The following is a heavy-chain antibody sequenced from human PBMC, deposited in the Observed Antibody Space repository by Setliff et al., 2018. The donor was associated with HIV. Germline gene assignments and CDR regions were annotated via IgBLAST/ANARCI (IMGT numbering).Heavy chain of an antibody. CDR2: ISSSGSTI. D-gene: IGHD5-12*01. J-gene: IGHJ4*02. V-gene: IGHV3-48*03. CDR3: AKDPRAAVATICDY. Sequence: GGSLRLSCAASGFTFSSYEMNWVRQAPGKGLEWVSYISSSGSTIYYADSEKGRFTISRDNAKNSLYLQMNSLRAEDTAVYYCAKDPRAAVATICDYWGQGTLVTVSS. CDR1: GFTFSSYE.